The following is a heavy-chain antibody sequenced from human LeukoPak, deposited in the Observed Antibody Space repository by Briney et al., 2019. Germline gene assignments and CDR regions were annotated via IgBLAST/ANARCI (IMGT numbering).Heavy chain of an antibody. Sequence: GGSLRLSCAASRFSPSSYSMSWDRQAPGKGLEWVSAISGSGGSTYYADSVKGRFTISRDNSKNTLYLQMNSLRAEDTAVYYCAKVPDSGDLYGRDDPWGQGTLVTVSS. J-gene: IGHJ5*02. CDR2: ISGSGGST. V-gene: IGHV3-23*01. CDR3: AKVPDSGDLYGRDDP. CDR1: RFSPSSYS. D-gene: IGHD4-17*01.